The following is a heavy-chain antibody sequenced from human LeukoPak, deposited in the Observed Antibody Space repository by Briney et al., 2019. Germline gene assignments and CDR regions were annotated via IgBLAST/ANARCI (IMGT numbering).Heavy chain of an antibody. D-gene: IGHD2-2*01. CDR2: INPNSGGT. CDR1: GYIFTDYY. CDR3: ARARYCYTTSCPLDY. V-gene: IGHV1-2*06. J-gene: IGHJ4*02. Sequence: GASVKVSCKASGYIFTDYYIHWVRQAPGQGHEWMGRINPNSGGTNFAQKFQARVTMTSDTSISTAYVEVSGLESDDTAVYYCARARYCYTTSCPLDYWGQGTQVTVSS.